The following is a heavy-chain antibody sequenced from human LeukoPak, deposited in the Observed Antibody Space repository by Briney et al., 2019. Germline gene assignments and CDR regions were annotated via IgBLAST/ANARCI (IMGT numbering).Heavy chain of an antibody. V-gene: IGHV3-21*01. D-gene: IGHD3-3*01. CDR2: ISSSSTYI. Sequence: GGSLRLSCAASGFTFSNYSMNWVRQAPGKGLEWVSSISSSSTYIYYADSLKGRFTISRDNAKNSMYLQMNSLRAEDTAVYYCARDLLRFLEWLPSGAFDIWGQGTMVTVSS. CDR3: ARDLLRFLEWLPSGAFDI. J-gene: IGHJ3*02. CDR1: GFTFSNYS.